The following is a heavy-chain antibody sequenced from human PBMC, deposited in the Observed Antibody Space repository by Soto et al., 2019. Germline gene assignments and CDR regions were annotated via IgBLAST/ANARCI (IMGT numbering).Heavy chain of an antibody. J-gene: IGHJ6*02. V-gene: IGHV1-2*06. CDR3: AREGRGSGSYLPMSYYYYGMDV. Sequence: ASVKVSCKASGYTFTDYYIHWVRQAPGQGLEWMARINPNTGGTNSAQKFQGRVTVTRDSSTSTAYMELSRLRSDDTAVYYCAREGRGSGSYLPMSYYYYGMDVWGQGTTVTVSS. D-gene: IGHD3-10*01. CDR2: INPNTGGT. CDR1: GYTFTDYY.